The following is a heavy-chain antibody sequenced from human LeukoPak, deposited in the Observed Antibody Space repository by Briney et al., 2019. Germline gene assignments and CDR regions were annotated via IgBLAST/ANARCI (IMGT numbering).Heavy chain of an antibody. V-gene: IGHV3-15*01. CDR3: TTGQWYWYFDL. D-gene: IGHD6-19*01. CDR1: GFTFSNAW. CDR2: IKSKTDGGTT. J-gene: IGHJ2*01. Sequence: GGSLRLSCAASGFTFSNAWMSWVRQAPGKGLEWVGRIKSKTDGGTTDYAAPVEGRFSISRDDSKNTMSLQMNSLETEDTAVHYCTTGQWYWYFDLWGRGTRVTVSS.